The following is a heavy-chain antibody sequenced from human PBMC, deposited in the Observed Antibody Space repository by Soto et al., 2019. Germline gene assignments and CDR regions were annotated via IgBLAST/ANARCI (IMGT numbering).Heavy chain of an antibody. CDR3: VRGPSRGSSLFGTLDY. D-gene: IGHD3-3*01. CDR2: IFYSGSGS. V-gene: IGHV3-64D*06. J-gene: IGHJ4*02. CDR1: GLIFSTFG. Sequence: PGGSLRLSCSASGLIFSTFGMFWVRQAPGQGLEYVSAIFYSGSGSYYADPVRGRFTVSRDNSKNMFYLQMSSLRVEDTALYFCVRGPSRGSSLFGTLDYWGQGNQVTVSS.